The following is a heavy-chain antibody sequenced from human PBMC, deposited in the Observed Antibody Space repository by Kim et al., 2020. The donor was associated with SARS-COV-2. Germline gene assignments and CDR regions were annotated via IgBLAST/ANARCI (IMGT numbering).Heavy chain of an antibody. D-gene: IGHD3-22*01. CDR3: AKPGYYDSSGYYWGDYFDY. J-gene: IGHJ4*02. V-gene: IGHV3-23*01. Sequence: GGSLRLSCAASGFTFSSYAMSWVRQAPGKGLEWVSAISGSGGSTYYADSVKGRLTISRDNSKNTLYLQMNSLRAEDTAVYYCAKPGYYDSSGYYWGDYFDYWGQGTLVTVSS. CDR2: ISGSGGST. CDR1: GFTFSSYA.